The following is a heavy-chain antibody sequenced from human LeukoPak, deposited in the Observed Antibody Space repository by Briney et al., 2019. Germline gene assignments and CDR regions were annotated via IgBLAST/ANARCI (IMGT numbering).Heavy chain of an antibody. Sequence: PGGSLRISCAASGFTFSSYGMHWVRQAPGKGLEWVALIWYDGSNKYYADSVKGRFTISRDNSKNTLYLQMNSLRAEDTAVYYCAREEYSYGPKAFDYWGQGTLVTVSS. J-gene: IGHJ4*02. V-gene: IGHV3-33*01. CDR1: GFTFSSYG. CDR3: AREEYSYGPKAFDY. CDR2: IWYDGSNK. D-gene: IGHD5-18*01.